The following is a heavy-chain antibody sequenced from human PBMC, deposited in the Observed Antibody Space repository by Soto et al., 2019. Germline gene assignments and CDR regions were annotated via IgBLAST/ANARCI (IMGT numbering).Heavy chain of an antibody. CDR1: GGSINGYY. D-gene: IGHD2-2*01. CDR3: ARYYCTSSTCYYFDY. CDR2: IYYSGSS. J-gene: IGHJ4*02. Sequence: SETLSLTCTVSGGSINGYYWSWIRQPPGKGLEWIGYIYYSGSSNYNPSLKSRVTMSVDMSKNQFSLKLNSVTAADTAVYYCARYYCTSSTCYYFDYWGQGTLVTVSS. V-gene: IGHV4-59*01.